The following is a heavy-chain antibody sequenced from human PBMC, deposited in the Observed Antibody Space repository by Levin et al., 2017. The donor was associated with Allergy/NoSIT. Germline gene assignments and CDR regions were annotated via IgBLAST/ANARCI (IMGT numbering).Heavy chain of an antibody. CDR1: GGTFSSYA. CDR3: ARGPKQQLPDYYYYYMDV. J-gene: IGHJ6*03. D-gene: IGHD6-13*01. CDR2: IIPIFGTA. Sequence: SVKVSCKASGGTFSSYAISWVRQAPGQGLEWMGGIIPIFGTANYAQKFQGRVTITADESTSTAYMELSSLRSEDTAVYYCARGPKQQLPDYYYYYMDVWGKGTTVTVSS. V-gene: IGHV1-69*13.